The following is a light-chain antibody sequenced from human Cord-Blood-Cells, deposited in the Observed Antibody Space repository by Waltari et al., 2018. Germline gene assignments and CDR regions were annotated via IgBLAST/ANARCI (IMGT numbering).Light chain of an antibody. CDR2: DGS. V-gene: IGLV2-11*01. J-gene: IGLJ3*02. CDR1: SSDVGGYNY. CDR3: CSYAGSYTWV. Sequence: QSALTPPRSVSGSPGQSVTISCTGTSSDVGGYNYVSWYQQHPGKAPKLMIYDGSKRPSGVPDRFSGSKSGNTASLTISGLQAEDEADYYCCSYAGSYTWVFGGGTKLTVL.